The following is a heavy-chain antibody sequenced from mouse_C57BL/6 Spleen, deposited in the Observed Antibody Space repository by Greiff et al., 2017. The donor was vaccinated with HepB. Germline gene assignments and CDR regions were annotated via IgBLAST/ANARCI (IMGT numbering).Heavy chain of an antibody. CDR3: TRKEPSSYYYAMDY. V-gene: IGHV5-9-1*02. CDR2: ISSGGDYI. D-gene: IGHD3-1*01. Sequence: EVQLVESGEGLVKPGGSLKLSCAASGFTFSSYAMSWVRQTPEKRLEWVAYISSGGDYIYYADTVKGRFTISRDNARNTLYLQMSSLKSEDTAMYYCTRKEPSSYYYAMDYWGQGTSVTVSS. CDR1: GFTFSSYA. J-gene: IGHJ4*01.